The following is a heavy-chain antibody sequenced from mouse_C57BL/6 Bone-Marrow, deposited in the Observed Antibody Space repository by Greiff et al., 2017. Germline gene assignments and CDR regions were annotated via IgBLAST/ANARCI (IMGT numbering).Heavy chain of an antibody. J-gene: IGHJ1*03. Sequence: VQLQQSGAELVKPGASVKLSCKASGYTFSSYWMHWVKQRPGRSLEWIGRIDPSSGGTKYNEKFKGKATLTVDKPSSTAYMQLSSLTSEDSAVYYWAAYYSKYWYFYVGGRGTTATVTA. CDR1: GYTFSSYW. D-gene: IGHD2-5*01. CDR2: IDPSSGGT. CDR3: AAYYSKYWYFYV. V-gene: IGHV1-72*01.